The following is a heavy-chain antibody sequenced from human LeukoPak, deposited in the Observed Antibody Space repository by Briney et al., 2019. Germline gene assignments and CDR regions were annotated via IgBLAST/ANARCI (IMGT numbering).Heavy chain of an antibody. Sequence: PGGSLRLSCAASGFTFSNNGMTWVRQAPGKGLEWVSSITSGGDYIYYADSVKGRFTTSRDNAKNSLSLQLNSLRVEDTAVYYCARGHYDVLAASYKWTPDYWGQGTLVTVSS. J-gene: IGHJ4*02. CDR3: ARGHYDVLAASYKWTPDY. D-gene: IGHD3-9*01. CDR2: ITSGGDYI. V-gene: IGHV3-21*01. CDR1: GFTFSNNG.